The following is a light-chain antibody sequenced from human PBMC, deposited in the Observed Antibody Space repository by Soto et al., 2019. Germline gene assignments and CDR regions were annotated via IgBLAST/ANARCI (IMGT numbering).Light chain of an antibody. V-gene: IGKV3-11*01. CDR2: DAS. CDR3: QQRSNWPPSIT. CDR1: QSVSSY. Sequence: EIVLTQSPATLSLSPGERATLSCRASQSVSSYLAWYQQKPGQAPRLLIYDASNRATGIPARFSGSGSGTDFTLTISSLEPEDFAVYYCQQRSNWPPSITFGQGTRREIQ. J-gene: IGKJ5*01.